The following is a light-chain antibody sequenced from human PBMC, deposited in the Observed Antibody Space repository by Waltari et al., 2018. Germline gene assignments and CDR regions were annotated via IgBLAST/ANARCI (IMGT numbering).Light chain of an antibody. CDR1: TSDVGSYDL. CDR3: CSYAGRGTYV. J-gene: IGLJ1*01. Sequence: QSALTQPASVSGTPGQSITLSCSGTTSDVGSYDLVSWYQHHPGEAPKLLICEVFKRPPDTSSRFSGAKAGSTASLTISGLQPEDEADYYCCSYAGRGTYVFGSGTKVTVL. V-gene: IGLV2-23*02. CDR2: EVF.